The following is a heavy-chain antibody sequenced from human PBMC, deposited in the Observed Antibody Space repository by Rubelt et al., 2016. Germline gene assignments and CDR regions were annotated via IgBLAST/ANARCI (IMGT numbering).Heavy chain of an antibody. CDR2: NYSGST. J-gene: IGHJ5*02. CDR1: GGSISSSSYY. V-gene: IGHV4-39*01. CDR3: ARLSTAMLFDP. Sequence: QLQLQESGPGLVRPSETLSLTCTVSGGSISSSSYYWGWIRQPAGKGLEWIGSNYSGSTYYNPSLKSRVTISVDTSKNQFSLNLTAVTAADTAVYHWARLSTAMLFDPWGQGTLVTVSS. D-gene: IGHD5-18*01.